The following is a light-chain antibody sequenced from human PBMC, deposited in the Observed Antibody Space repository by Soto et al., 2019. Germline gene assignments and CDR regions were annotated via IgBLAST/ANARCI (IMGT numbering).Light chain of an antibody. V-gene: IGKV1-13*02. CDR2: DVS. J-gene: IGKJ4*01. CDR1: QDIEDD. CDR3: QQYDSYPLT. Sequence: AIQLTQSPSSLSASVGDTVTITCRASQDIEDDLGWYQQKPGKAPKFLIYDVSTLESGVPSRFSGSGSGTEFTLTISSLQPEDFATYYCQQYDSYPLTFGGGTKVDIK.